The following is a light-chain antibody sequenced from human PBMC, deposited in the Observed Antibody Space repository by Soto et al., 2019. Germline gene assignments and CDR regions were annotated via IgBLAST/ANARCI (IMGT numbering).Light chain of an antibody. Sequence: EIVLTQSPGTLSLSPGERVTLSCRASQSLSGNYLAWYQQKPGQAPKFLIYGASNRATDIPDRFSGGGSGTDFALTINRLEPEDSAVYYCQQYCHSPITFGQGTRLEIK. CDR2: GAS. CDR3: QQYCHSPIT. CDR1: QSLSGNY. J-gene: IGKJ5*01. V-gene: IGKV3-20*01.